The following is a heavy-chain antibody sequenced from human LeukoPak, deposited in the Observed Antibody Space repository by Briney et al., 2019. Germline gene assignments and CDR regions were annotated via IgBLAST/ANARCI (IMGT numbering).Heavy chain of an antibody. CDR1: GYTFTSYY. V-gene: IGHV1-46*01. CDR2: INPSGGST. CDR3: ARRPVQLYYYYGMDV. D-gene: IGHD1-1*01. Sequence: GASVKVSCKASGYTFTSYYMHWVRQAPGQGLEWMGIINPSGGSTSYAQKFQGRVTMTRDTSTSTVYMELSSLRSEDTAVYYCARRPVQLYYYYGMDVWGQGTTVTVSS. J-gene: IGHJ6*02.